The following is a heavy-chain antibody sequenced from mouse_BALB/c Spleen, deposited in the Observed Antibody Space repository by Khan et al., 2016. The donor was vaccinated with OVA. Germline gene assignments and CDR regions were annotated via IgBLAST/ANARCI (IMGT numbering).Heavy chain of an antibody. J-gene: IGHJ3*01. CDR3: ARGNYYGSSSWFGY. CDR1: GYTFSRYW. V-gene: IGHV1-9*01. CDR2: ILPGSGSH. Sequence: VQLQQSGAELLKPGASVKISCKATGYTFSRYWIEWVKQRPGHGLEWIGEILPGSGSHNYNEKFKGKATFTADTSSNTAYMQLSSLTSEDSAVDYCARGNYYGSSSWFGYWGQGTLVTVSS. D-gene: IGHD1-1*01.